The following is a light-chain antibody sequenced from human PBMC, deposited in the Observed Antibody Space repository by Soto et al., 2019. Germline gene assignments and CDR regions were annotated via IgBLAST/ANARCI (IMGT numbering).Light chain of an antibody. Sequence: QSALTQPASVSGSPGQSITISCTGTSSDVGGYNYVSWYQQHPGKAPKLMIYDVSNRPSGVSNRFSGSKSGNTASLTISGLLAEDEDDYYCSSYTSSSTYVFGTGTKLTVL. CDR1: SSDVGGYNY. CDR2: DVS. J-gene: IGLJ1*01. CDR3: SSYTSSSTYV. V-gene: IGLV2-14*01.